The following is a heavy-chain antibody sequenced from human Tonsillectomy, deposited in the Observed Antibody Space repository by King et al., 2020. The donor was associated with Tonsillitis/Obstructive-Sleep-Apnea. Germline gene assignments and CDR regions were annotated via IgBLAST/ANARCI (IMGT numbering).Heavy chain of an antibody. CDR2: IYPGDSDT. J-gene: IGHJ3*02. Sequence: VQLVESGAEVKKPGESLKISCKGSGYSFTSYWIGWVRQMPGKGLEWMGIIYPGDSDTRSTPSFQGQVTISADKSISTPYLQWSSLKASDTAMYYCARPRCSGGSCYSHDAFDIWGQGTMVTVSS. CDR3: ARPRCSGGSCYSHDAFDI. D-gene: IGHD2-15*01. V-gene: IGHV5-51*01. CDR1: GYSFTSYW.